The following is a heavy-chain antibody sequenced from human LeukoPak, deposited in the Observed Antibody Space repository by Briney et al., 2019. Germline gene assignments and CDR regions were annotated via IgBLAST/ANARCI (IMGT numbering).Heavy chain of an antibody. J-gene: IGHJ4*02. CDR2: INPDGSAT. CDR1: GFTFRSDW. Sequence: GGSLRLACAASGFTFRSDWMSWVRQSPEKGLEWAANINPDGSATYYVDSVKGRFIISRDNTKNSLYLQMNSLRAEDTAVYYCVRALGYARGCGDYWGQGILVTVSS. CDR3: VRALGYARGCGDY. V-gene: IGHV3-7*03. D-gene: IGHD6-19*01.